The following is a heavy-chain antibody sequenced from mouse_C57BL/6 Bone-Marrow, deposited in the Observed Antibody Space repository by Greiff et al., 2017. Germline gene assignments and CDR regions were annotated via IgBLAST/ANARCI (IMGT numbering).Heavy chain of an antibody. Sequence: VKLEESGGGLVKPGGSLKLSCAASGFTFSSYTMSWVRQTPEKRLQWVAAISGGGGNTYSPDSVKGRFTISRDNDKNILYLQMSSLRSEDTALYYCSRQVTTVLATKYFDVWGTGTTVTVSS. CDR1: GFTFSSYT. CDR2: ISGGGGNT. CDR3: SRQVTTVLATKYFDV. J-gene: IGHJ1*03. D-gene: IGHD1-1*01. V-gene: IGHV5-9*01.